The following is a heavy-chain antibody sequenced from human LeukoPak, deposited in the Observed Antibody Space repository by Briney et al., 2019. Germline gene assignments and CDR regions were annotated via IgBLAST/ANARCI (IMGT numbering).Heavy chain of an antibody. CDR2: ISRSRSTI. CDR3: ATDRAGWLPGPYYYMDV. Sequence: PGGSLRLSCAASGFTFSDYYMSSIRQAPGKGLEWDSYISRSRSTIYYADAVKGRVTISRDNAKNSLYLQMNSLTAEDTAVYYCATDRAGWLPGPYYYMDVWGKGTTVTVSS. D-gene: IGHD5-24*01. J-gene: IGHJ6*03. V-gene: IGHV3-11*01. CDR1: GFTFSDYY.